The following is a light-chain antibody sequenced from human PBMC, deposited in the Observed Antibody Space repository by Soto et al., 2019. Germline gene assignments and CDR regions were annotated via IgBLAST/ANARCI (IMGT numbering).Light chain of an antibody. CDR3: LQGWT. J-gene: IGKJ1*01. CDR1: QGVRND. CDR2: GAS. Sequence: AIQMTQSPSSLAASIGDRVTITCRARQGVRNDLGWYQQKPGKAPRLLIFGASTLQTGVPSRFSGSGSGTDFTLTISDLQSEDFATYYCLQGWTFGQGTRVEIK. V-gene: IGKV1-6*01.